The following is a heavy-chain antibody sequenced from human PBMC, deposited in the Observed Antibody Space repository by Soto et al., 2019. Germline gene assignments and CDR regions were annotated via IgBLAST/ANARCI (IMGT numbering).Heavy chain of an antibody. CDR1: GGTFSSYA. CDR2: IIPIFGTA. Sequence: SVKVSCKASGGTFSSYAISWVRQAPGLGLEWMGGIIPIFGTANYAQKFQGRVTITADESTSTAYMELSSLRSEDTAVYYCARGKYKRTWPQFDYWGQGTLVTVSS. J-gene: IGHJ4*02. CDR3: ARGKYKRTWPQFDY. D-gene: IGHD1-20*01. V-gene: IGHV1-69*13.